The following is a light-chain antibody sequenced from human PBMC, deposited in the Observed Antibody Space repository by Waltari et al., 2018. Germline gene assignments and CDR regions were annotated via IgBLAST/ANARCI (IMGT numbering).Light chain of an antibody. CDR1: RSNIGTNT. Sequence: QSMLTQPPSASGTPGQRVPISCSGGRSNIGTNTVNWYQQVPGTAPKLLIYSNNQRPSGVPDRFSGSRSGTSASLAISGPQSEDEGEYYCAAWDASLNALLFGGGTTLTVL. CDR3: AAWDASLNALL. V-gene: IGLV1-44*01. J-gene: IGLJ2*01. CDR2: SNN.